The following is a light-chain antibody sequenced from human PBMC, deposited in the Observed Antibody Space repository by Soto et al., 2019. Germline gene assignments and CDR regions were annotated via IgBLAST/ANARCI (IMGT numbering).Light chain of an antibody. J-gene: IGKJ5*01. Sequence: DIVMTQSPLSLPFTPGEPASISCRSSQSRLHSNGYNYLDWYLQRPGQSPQLLIYLGSNRASGVPDRLSGSGSGTDFTLKISRVEAEDVGVYYCMQALQTPLSITFGQGTRLEI. CDR2: LGS. V-gene: IGKV2-28*01. CDR1: QSRLHSNGYNY. CDR3: MQALQTPLSIT.